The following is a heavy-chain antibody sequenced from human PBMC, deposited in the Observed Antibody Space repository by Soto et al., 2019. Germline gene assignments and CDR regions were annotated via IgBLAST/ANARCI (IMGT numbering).Heavy chain of an antibody. V-gene: IGHV1-18*01. Sequence: QVQLVQSGAEVKIPGASVKVSCKASGYSFYTYGMGWVRLAPGQGLEWMGWVSAYNGYTEYAQKLQGRVTMTTDTSTNTAYMELRSLRSDDTAVYYCARSGDGNWFDPWGQGTLVTVSS. D-gene: IGHD1-26*01. CDR2: VSAYNGYT. CDR1: GYSFYTYG. CDR3: ARSGDGNWFDP. J-gene: IGHJ5*02.